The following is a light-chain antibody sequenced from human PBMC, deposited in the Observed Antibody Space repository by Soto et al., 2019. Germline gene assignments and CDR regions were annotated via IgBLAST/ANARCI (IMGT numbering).Light chain of an antibody. Sequence: DIQMTQSPSSLSASVGDRVTITCQASEDISDYLNWYQQKPGKAPKLLIYDASLLETGVPSRFSGSGSGTDFTFTFSSLQPEDIATYYCQQYTSLPRTFGQGTKLAIK. CDR1: EDISDY. V-gene: IGKV1-33*01. J-gene: IGKJ2*01. CDR3: QQYTSLPRT. CDR2: DAS.